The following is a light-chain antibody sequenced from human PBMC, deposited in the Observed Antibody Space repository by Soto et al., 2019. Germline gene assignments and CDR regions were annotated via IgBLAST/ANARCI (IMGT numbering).Light chain of an antibody. V-gene: IGKV1-39*01. CDR3: QQSYNTPWT. CDR2: AAS. Sequence: DIQMTQSPSSLSASVGDRVTITCRASQSISTFLNWYQQKPGKAPKILIYAASTLQSGVPSRFSGSGSGTDFTLTISSLQPEDFATYSCQQSYNTPWTFGQGTKVEIK. CDR1: QSISTF. J-gene: IGKJ1*01.